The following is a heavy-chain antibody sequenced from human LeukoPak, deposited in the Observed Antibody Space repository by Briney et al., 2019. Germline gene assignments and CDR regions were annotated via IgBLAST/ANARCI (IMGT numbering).Heavy chain of an antibody. CDR3: ARRYGYCSGGSCYSTWFDP. J-gene: IGHJ5*02. Sequence: GESLKISCKGSGYSFTSYWIGWVRQMPGKGLEWMGIIYPGDSDTRYSPSFQGQVTISADKSISTAYLQWSSLKASDTAMYYCARRYGYCSGGSCYSTWFDPWGQGTLVTVSS. D-gene: IGHD2-15*01. V-gene: IGHV5-51*01. CDR2: IYPGDSDT. CDR1: GYSFTSYW.